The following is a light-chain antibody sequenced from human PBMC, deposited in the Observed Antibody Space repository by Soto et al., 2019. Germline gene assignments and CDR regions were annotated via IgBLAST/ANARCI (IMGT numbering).Light chain of an antibody. V-gene: IGKV3-15*01. CDR2: GAS. CDR3: QQYSNWPYT. CDR1: QSVSSK. J-gene: IGKJ2*01. Sequence: EIVMTQSPATLSLSPGERVTLSCRASQSVSSKLAWYQQKPGQAPRLIIYGASIRATDIPARFSGSGSGTEFTLTLSRLQSEDFAIFYCQQYSNWPYTFGQGTKLEI.